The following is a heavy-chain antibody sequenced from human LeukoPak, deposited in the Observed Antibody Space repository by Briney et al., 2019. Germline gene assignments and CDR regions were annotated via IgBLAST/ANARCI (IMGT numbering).Heavy chain of an antibody. V-gene: IGHV3-23*01. Sequence: AGGSLRLSCAASGFTFSSYAMSWVRQAPGKGLDWVSAISGSGVTTHYAGSVKGRFSISRDNSKNTLYLQMNSLRAEDTALYYCAKKVVVGATSPYSDFQDWGQGTLVTVSS. CDR1: GFTFSSYA. CDR3: AKKVVVGATSPYSDFQD. J-gene: IGHJ1*01. D-gene: IGHD1-26*01. CDR2: ISGSGVTT.